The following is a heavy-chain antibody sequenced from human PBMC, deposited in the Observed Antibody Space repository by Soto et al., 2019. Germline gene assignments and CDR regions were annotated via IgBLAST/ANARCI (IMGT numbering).Heavy chain of an antibody. CDR1: GFTFRCYS. Sequence: PGGSLRLSCAASGFTFRCYSMNWVRQAPGKGLEWVSSISSSSSDIHYADAVEGRFTISRDNAKNSLYLQMNSLRAEDTAIYYCASLGGYCCGGSCLPSYYGLDVWGQGTTVTVSS. V-gene: IGHV3-21*06. CDR3: ASLGGYCCGGSCLPSYYGLDV. D-gene: IGHD2-15*01. CDR2: ISSSSSDI. J-gene: IGHJ6*02.